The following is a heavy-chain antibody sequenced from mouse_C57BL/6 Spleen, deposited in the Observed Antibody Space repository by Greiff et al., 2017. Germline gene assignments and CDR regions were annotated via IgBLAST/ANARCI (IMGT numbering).Heavy chain of an antibody. Sequence: VQLQESGPELVKPGASVKISCKASGYAFSSSWMNWVKQRPGKGLEWIGRIYPGDGDTNYNGKFKGKATLTADKSSSTAYMQLSSLTSEDSAVYFCARGGYAMDYWGQRTSVTVSS. CDR2: IYPGDGDT. J-gene: IGHJ4*01. CDR1: GYAFSSSW. CDR3: ARGGYAMDY. V-gene: IGHV1-82*01.